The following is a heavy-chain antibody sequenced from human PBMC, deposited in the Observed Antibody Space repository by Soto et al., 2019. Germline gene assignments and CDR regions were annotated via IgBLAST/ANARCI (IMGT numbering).Heavy chain of an antibody. CDR1: GGSISSYY. Sequence: QVQLQESGPGLVKPSETLSLSCTVSGGSISSYYWSWFRQSPGKRMEWIGYVHHSWGSSYNPSLRSRVARALDGSKGQFSRGVPSVTATDTAVCYCARRGFGRRHGVVDVWGQGTTVTVSS. J-gene: IGHJ6*02. CDR2: VHHSWGS. D-gene: IGHD3-10*01. V-gene: IGHV4-59*08. CDR3: ARRGFGRRHGVVDV.